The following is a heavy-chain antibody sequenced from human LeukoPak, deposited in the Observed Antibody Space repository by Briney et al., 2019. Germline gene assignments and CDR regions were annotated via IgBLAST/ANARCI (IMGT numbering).Heavy chain of an antibody. J-gene: IGHJ6*03. D-gene: IGHD4-11*01. Sequence: SETLSLTCTVSGGSISSGSYYWSWIRQPAGKGLEWIGRIYTSGSTNYNPSLKSRVTILVDTSKNQFSLKLSSVTAADTAVYYCARGPGATVADYYYYYMDVWGKGTTVTVSS. CDR1: GGSISSGSYY. CDR3: ARGPGATVADYYYYYMDV. CDR2: IYTSGST. V-gene: IGHV4-61*02.